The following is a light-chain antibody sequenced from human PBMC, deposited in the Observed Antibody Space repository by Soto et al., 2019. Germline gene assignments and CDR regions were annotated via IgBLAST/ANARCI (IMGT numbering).Light chain of an antibody. Sequence: QSVLAQPPSAPGTPGQMVTISCSGSSSNIGSNTVNWYQQLPGTAPKLVIYSNNQRPSGVPDRFSGSKSGTSASLAISGLQSEDEADYYCVAWDDSLNGYVVFGGGTKVTVL. CDR2: SNN. V-gene: IGLV1-44*01. CDR3: VAWDDSLNGYVV. CDR1: SSNIGSNT. J-gene: IGLJ2*01.